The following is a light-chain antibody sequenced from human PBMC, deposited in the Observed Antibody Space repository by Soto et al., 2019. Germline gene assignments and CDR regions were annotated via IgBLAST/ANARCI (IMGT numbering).Light chain of an antibody. J-gene: IGKJ4*01. CDR3: QKFSSYPLT. CDR2: GVS. CDR1: QSVSSN. Sequence: EIVMTQSPATLSVSPGERATLSCRASQSVSSNLAWYQQKPGQAPRLLIYGVSTRANGVPARFSGSGSGTDFTLTISRLEPEDFAVYYCQKFSSYPLTFGGGTTVDSK. V-gene: IGKV3-15*01.